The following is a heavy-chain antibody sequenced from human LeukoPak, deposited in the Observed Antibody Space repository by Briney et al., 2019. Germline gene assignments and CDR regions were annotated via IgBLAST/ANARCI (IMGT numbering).Heavy chain of an antibody. CDR3: ARGGLVSTTVDWFDP. CDR2: IYYGGST. Sequence: SETLSLTCTVSGGSISSYYWSWIRQPPGKGLEWIGYIYYGGSTNYNPSLKSRVTISVDTSKNQFSLKLSSVTAADTAVYYCARGGLVSTTVDWFDPWGQGTLVTVSS. CDR1: GGSISSYY. J-gene: IGHJ5*02. V-gene: IGHV4-59*01. D-gene: IGHD4-11*01.